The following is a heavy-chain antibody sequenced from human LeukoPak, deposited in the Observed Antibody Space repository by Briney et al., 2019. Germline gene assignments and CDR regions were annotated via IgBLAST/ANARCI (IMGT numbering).Heavy chain of an antibody. Sequence: ASVKVSCKASGYTFTSYGISWVRQAPGQGLEWMGWISPYNGNTNYAQKLRGRVTMTTDTSTSTAYMELRSLRSDDTAVYYCAAHPIYSSSWYESWGQGTLVTVSS. V-gene: IGHV1-18*01. J-gene: IGHJ4*02. CDR2: ISPYNGNT. D-gene: IGHD6-13*01. CDR3: AAHPIYSSSWYES. CDR1: GYTFTSYG.